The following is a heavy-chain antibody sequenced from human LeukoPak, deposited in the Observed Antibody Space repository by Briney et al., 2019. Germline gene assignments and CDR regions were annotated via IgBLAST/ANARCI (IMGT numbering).Heavy chain of an antibody. CDR1: GFTFSSFG. D-gene: IGHD5-18*01. Sequence: GGSLRLSCAASGFTFSSFGMIWVRQAPGRGLEWVSSISSSAGYIYYADSVKGRFTISRDNAKNSLYLQMSSLRAEDTAIYYCAKDVRGYTYGYVDYWGQGTLVTVSS. CDR3: AKDVRGYTYGYVDY. CDR2: ISSSAGYI. V-gene: IGHV3-21*04. J-gene: IGHJ4*02.